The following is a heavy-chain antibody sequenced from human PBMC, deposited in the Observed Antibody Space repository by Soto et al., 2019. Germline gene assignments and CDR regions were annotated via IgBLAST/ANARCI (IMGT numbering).Heavy chain of an antibody. CDR2: ISSSSSYI. CDR3: ARVVYYVPGGMDV. V-gene: IGHV3-21*01. J-gene: IGHJ6*02. Sequence: PVGSLRLSGAASGFTFSSYSMNWVRQAPGKGLEWVSSISSSSSYIYYADSVKGRFTISRDNAKNSLYLQMNSLRAEDTAVYYCARVVYYVPGGMDVWGQGTTVTVSS. CDR1: GFTFSSYS. D-gene: IGHD3-3*01.